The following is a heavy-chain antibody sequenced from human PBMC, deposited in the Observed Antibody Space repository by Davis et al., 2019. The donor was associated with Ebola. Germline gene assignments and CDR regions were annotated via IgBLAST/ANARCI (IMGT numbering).Heavy chain of an antibody. CDR1: GDSLGSYY. J-gene: IGHJ5*02. CDR3: ARGRYWFDP. CDR2: IYYTGRT. V-gene: IGHV4-59*13. Sequence: MPSETLSLTCTVSGDSLGSYYWTWLRQSPGRGLEWIAYIYYTGRTNYNPSLRGRVTISMGASRNQFSLKLSSVTAADTAVYFCARGRYWFDPWGRGTLVSVSS. D-gene: IGHD1-14*01.